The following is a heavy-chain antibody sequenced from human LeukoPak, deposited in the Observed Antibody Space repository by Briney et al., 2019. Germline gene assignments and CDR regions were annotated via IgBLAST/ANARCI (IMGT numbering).Heavy chain of an antibody. Sequence: PGGSLRLSCAASGFTFSSFAMNWVRQAPGKGLEWVAYIRSSGSPINYADSVKGRFTISRDNAKNSLYLQMNSLRDEDTAVYYCVRDPDALDFWGQGTPVTVSS. J-gene: IGHJ4*02. V-gene: IGHV3-48*02. CDR3: VRDPDALDF. CDR2: IRSSGSPI. CDR1: GFTFSSFA.